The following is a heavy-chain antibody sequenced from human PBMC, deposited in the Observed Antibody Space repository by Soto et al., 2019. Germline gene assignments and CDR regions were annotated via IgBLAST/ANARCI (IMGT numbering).Heavy chain of an antibody. CDR3: ARGISDVLTGHYPAVFDM. V-gene: IGHV4-31*03. D-gene: IGHD3-9*01. J-gene: IGHJ3*02. CDR2: IFYSGST. CDR1: GGSMSSGHYY. Sequence: PSETLSLTCTVSGGSMSSGHYYWTWIRQHPEKGLEWIGYIFYSGSTQYNPSLRSRLTISIDTSETHFSLRLSSVTAADTAVYYCARGISDVLTGHYPAVFDMWGQGTLVTVSS.